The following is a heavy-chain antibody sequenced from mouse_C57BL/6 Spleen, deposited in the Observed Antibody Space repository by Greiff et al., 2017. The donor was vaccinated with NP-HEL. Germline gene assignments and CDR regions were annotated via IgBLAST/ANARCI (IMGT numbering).Heavy chain of an antibody. CDR2: INPSSGYT. J-gene: IGHJ2*01. CDR1: GYTFTSYW. D-gene: IGHD2-4*01. CDR3: ARARLRQGSYFDY. V-gene: IGHV1-7*01. Sequence: QVHVKQSGAELAKPGASVKLSCKASGYTFTSYWMHWVKQRPGQGLEWIGYINPSSGYTKYNQKFKDKATLTADKSSSTAYMQLSSLTYEDSAVYYCARARLRQGSYFDYWGQGTTLTVSS.